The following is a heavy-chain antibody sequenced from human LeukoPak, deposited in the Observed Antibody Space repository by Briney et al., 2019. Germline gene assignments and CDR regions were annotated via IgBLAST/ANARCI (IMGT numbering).Heavy chain of an antibody. J-gene: IGHJ3*02. D-gene: IGHD3-22*01. CDR1: GGSFSSYY. CDR3: ARRHYYDSRGAFDI. Sequence: TSETLSLTCTVSGGSFSSYYWTWIRQPPGKGLEWIGYIDHSGSTNYNPSLKSRVTVSVDTSKNQFSLKLSSVTAADTAVYYCARRHYYDSRGAFDIWGQGTMVTVSS. V-gene: IGHV4-59*08. CDR2: IDHSGST.